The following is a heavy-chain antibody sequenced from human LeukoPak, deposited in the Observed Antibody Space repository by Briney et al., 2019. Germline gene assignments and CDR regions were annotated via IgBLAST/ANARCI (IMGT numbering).Heavy chain of an antibody. V-gene: IGHV4-39*01. CDR3: ARVKGNGSGSYRY. CDR1: GDSISSSNSY. D-gene: IGHD3-10*01. J-gene: IGHJ4*02. Sequence: SETLSLTCTVSGDSISSSNSYWGWIRQPPGKGLEWIGSIYYSGNTYYNASLKSRVTISVDTSKNQFSLKLSSVTAADTAVYYCARVKGNGSGSYRYWGQGTLVTVSS. CDR2: IYYSGNT.